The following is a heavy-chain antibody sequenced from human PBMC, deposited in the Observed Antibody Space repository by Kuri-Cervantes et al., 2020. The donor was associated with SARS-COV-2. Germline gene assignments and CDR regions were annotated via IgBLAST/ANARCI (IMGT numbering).Heavy chain of an antibody. Sequence: SETLSLTCTVSGGSISSYYWSWIRQPPGKGLEWIGYIYYSGSTNYNPSLKSRVTISVDTSKNQFSLKLSSVTAADTAVYYCAGFPEWELLPFDIWGQGTMVTVSS. V-gene: IGHV4-59*01. CDR3: AGFPEWELLPFDI. CDR2: IYYSGST. D-gene: IGHD1-26*01. J-gene: IGHJ3*02. CDR1: GGSISSYY.